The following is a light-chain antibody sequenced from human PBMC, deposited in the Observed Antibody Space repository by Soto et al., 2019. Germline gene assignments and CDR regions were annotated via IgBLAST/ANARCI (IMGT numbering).Light chain of an antibody. Sequence: DIVMPQSPATLSVSPGERATLSCRASQSVSSNLAWYQQKPCQAPRLLIYGASTRATGIPARFSGSGSGTEFTLTISSLQAEDFAVYYCQQYNNLPGTFGQGTKVEIK. J-gene: IGKJ1*01. CDR3: QQYNNLPGT. CDR1: QSVSSN. V-gene: IGKV3-15*01. CDR2: GAS.